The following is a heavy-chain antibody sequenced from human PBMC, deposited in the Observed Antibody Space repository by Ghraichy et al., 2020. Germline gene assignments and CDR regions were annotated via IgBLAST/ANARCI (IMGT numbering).Heavy chain of an antibody. CDR1: GFTFDDYA. D-gene: IGHD6-13*01. CDR3: AKGGVWQPGSVENWFDP. Sequence: GSLRLSCAASGFTFDDYAMHWVRQAPGKGLEWVSLISGDGGSTYYADSVKGRFTISRDNSKNSLYLQMNSLRTEDTALYYCAKGGVWQPGSVENWFDPWGQGTLVTVSS. J-gene: IGHJ5*02. CDR2: ISGDGGST. V-gene: IGHV3-43*02.